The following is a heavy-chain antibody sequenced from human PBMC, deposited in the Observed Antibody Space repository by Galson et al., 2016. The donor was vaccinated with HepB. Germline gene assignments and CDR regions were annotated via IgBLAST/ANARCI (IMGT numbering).Heavy chain of an antibody. D-gene: IGHD3-22*01. Sequence: SETLSLTCTVSGGSISSYYWNWIRQPPGKGLEWIGCIYYSGNTNYNPSLKSRVTISVDTSRNQFSLKLSSVTAADTAVYFCAATYYYDGSDYAAQFDYWGRGTLVTVSS. CDR2: IYYSGNT. J-gene: IGHJ4*02. CDR3: AATYYYDGSDYAAQFDY. CDR1: GGSISSYY. V-gene: IGHV4-59*01.